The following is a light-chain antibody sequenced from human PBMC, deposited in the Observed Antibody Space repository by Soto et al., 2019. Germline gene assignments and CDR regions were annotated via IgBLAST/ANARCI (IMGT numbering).Light chain of an antibody. CDR2: AAS. CDR3: QQSYSVPQT. CDR1: QNIARY. J-gene: IGKJ1*01. Sequence: DIRMTQSPSSLSASVGDRVTITCRASQNIARYVNWYQRKPEKAPNVLIHAASNLESGVASRCSGRGSGTNFTLTITSLRPEDFATYYCQQSYSVPQTFGQGTKVDIK. V-gene: IGKV1-39*01.